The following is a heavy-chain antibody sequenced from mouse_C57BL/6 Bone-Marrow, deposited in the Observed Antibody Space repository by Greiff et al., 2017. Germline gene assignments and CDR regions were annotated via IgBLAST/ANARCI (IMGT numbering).Heavy chain of an antibody. D-gene: IGHD1-1*01. V-gene: IGHV5-4*03. J-gene: IGHJ2*01. CDR2: ISDGGSYT. CDR3: ARGSPHFDY. CDR1: GFTFSSYA. Sequence: DVMLVESGGGLVKPGGSLKLSCAASGFTFSSYAMSWVRQTPEKRLEWVATISDGGSYTYYPDNVKGRFTISRDNAKNNLYLQMSHLKSEDTAMYYCARGSPHFDYWGQGTTLTVSS.